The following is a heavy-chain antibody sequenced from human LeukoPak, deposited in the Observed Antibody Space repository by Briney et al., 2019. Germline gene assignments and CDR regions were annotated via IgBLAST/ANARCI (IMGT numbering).Heavy chain of an antibody. J-gene: IGHJ6*02. CDR1: GFTVSSNY. V-gene: IGHV3-66*01. Sequence: QTGGSLRLSCAASGFTVSSNYMSWVRQAPGKGLEWVSVIYSGGSTYYADSVKGRFTISRDNSKNTLYLQMNSLRAEDTAVYYCARDGDDSSGYWIGMGVWGQGTTVTVSS. CDR2: IYSGGST. D-gene: IGHD3-22*01. CDR3: ARDGDDSSGYWIGMGV.